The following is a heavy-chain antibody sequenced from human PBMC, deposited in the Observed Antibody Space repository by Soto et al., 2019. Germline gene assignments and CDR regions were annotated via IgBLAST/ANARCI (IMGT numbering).Heavy chain of an antibody. V-gene: IGHV3-48*03. Sequence: PVGSLRLSGAASGFTFSRYEMNWVRQAPGKGLEWVAYITGTGSTIYYADSVKGRFTISRDNANNSLYLQMNNLRAEDTAVYYCVREEQRSWFSHKQFDSWGQGTLVTVSS. D-gene: IGHD6-25*01. CDR1: GFTFSRYE. CDR3: VREEQRSWFSHKQFDS. J-gene: IGHJ4*02. CDR2: ITGTGSTI.